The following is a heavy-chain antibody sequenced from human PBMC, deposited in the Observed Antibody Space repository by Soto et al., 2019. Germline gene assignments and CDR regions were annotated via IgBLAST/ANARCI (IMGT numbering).Heavy chain of an antibody. V-gene: IGHV3-43D*04. D-gene: IGHD3-3*01. CDR1: GFTFDDYA. CDR3: AKGHQYYDFWSGLDY. CDR2: ISWDGGST. Sequence: GGSLRLSCAASGFTFDDYAMHWVRQAPGKGLGWVSLISWDGGSTYYADSVKGRFTISRDNSRNSLYLQMNSLRAEDTALYYCAKGHQYYDFWSGLDYWGQGTLVTVSS. J-gene: IGHJ4*02.